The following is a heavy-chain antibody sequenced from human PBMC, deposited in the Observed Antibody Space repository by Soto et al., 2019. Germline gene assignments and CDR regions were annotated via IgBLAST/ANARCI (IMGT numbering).Heavy chain of an antibody. J-gene: IGHJ5*02. CDR2: ISAYNGNT. Sequence: ASVKVSCKASGYTFTSYGISWVRQAPGQGLEWMGWISAYNGNTNYAQKLQGRVTMTTDTSTSTAYMELRSLRSDDTAVYYCARESAYYDFWSGSRGFDPWGQGTLVTVS. CDR3: ARESAYYDFWSGSRGFDP. D-gene: IGHD3-3*01. CDR1: GYTFTSYG. V-gene: IGHV1-18*01.